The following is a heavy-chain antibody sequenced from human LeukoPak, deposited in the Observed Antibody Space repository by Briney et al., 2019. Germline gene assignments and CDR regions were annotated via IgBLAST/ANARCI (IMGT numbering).Heavy chain of an antibody. D-gene: IGHD3-16*01. V-gene: IGHV3-53*01. CDR3: AKDEATSGGGLAS. CDR1: GFPVSGTH. J-gene: IGHJ5*01. CDR2: MYTGGTT. Sequence: GGSLRLSCSASGFPVSGTHMSWVRQAPGKGLEWVSAMYTGGTTYYADSVTGRFTVSRDTSRNTLFLHMNSLRAEDTAVYYCAKDEATSGGGLASWGQGTLVIVSS.